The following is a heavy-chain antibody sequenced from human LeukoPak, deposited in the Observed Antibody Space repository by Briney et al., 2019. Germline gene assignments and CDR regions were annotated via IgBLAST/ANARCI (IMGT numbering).Heavy chain of an antibody. V-gene: IGHV3-7*01. J-gene: IGHJ6*03. D-gene: IGHD3-9*01. Sequence: GGSLRLSCAASGFIFSSSWMSWVRQAPGKGLEWVANINQDGSQRHYVDSVKGRFTISRDNAKNLLYLQMNSLGAEDTAVYYCTTAAGDILTGYYRYYYYMDVWGKGTTVTVSS. CDR1: GFIFSSSW. CDR2: INQDGSQR. CDR3: TTAAGDILTGYYRYYYYMDV.